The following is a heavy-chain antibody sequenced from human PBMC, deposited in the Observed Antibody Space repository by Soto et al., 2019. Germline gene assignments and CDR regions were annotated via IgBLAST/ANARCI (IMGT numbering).Heavy chain of an antibody. D-gene: IGHD3-3*01. Sequence: TLSLTCTVSGGSILNGGHYWTWIRQHPGKGLEWIGRIFFSGNTHYNPALKSRVTISVDTSKNQFSLKLSSVTAADTAVYYCARDNILGILYGGMDVWGQGTTVTVSS. CDR1: GGSILNGGHY. CDR3: ARDNILGILYGGMDV. CDR2: IFFSGNT. V-gene: IGHV4-30-4*08. J-gene: IGHJ6*02.